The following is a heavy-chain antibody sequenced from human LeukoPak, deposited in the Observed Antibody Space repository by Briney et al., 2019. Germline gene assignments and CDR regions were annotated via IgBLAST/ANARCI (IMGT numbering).Heavy chain of an antibody. CDR2: IYSTGST. V-gene: IGHV4-4*07. CDR1: GGSISNYY. Sequence: PSETLSLTCTVSGGSISNYYWSWIRQPAGKGQEWIGRIYSTGSTNYNPSLKSRVTMSLETSKNQFSLSLSSVTAADTAVYYCATVGVATNAKNCGQGTLVTVSS. CDR3: ATVGVATNAKN. D-gene: IGHD5-12*01. J-gene: IGHJ4*02.